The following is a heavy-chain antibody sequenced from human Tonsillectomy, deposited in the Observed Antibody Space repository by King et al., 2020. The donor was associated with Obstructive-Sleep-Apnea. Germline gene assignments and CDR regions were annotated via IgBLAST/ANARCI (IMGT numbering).Heavy chain of an antibody. Sequence: QLVQSGAEVKKPGASVKVSCKASGYTFTSYYMHWVRQAPGQGLEWMGIINPSGGSTSYAQKFQGRVTMTRDTSTSTVYMELSSLRSEDTAVYYCARGGMGSSGWYNWFDPWGQGTLVTVSS. CDR3: ARGGMGSSGWYNWFDP. CDR1: GYTFTSYY. J-gene: IGHJ5*02. V-gene: IGHV1-46*03. D-gene: IGHD6-19*01. CDR2: INPSGGST.